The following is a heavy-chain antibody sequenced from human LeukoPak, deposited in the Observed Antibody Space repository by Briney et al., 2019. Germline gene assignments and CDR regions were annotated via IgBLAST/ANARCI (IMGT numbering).Heavy chain of an antibody. J-gene: IGHJ6*03. CDR2: IYYSGST. CDR1: GGSISSNSYY. Sequence: PSETLSLTCAVSGGSISSNSYYWGWIRQPPGKGLEWIGSIYYSGSTYYNPSLKSRVTISVDTSKNQFSLKLSSVTAADTAVHYCARASQNAMVRGVTYYYYYYMDVWGKGTTVTISS. D-gene: IGHD3-10*01. CDR3: ARASQNAMVRGVTYYYYYYMDV. V-gene: IGHV4-39*01.